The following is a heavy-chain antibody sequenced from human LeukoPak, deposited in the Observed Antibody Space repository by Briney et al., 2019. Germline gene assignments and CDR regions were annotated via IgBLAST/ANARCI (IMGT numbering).Heavy chain of an antibody. D-gene: IGHD3-16*01. Sequence: SETLSLTCTVSGGSISSGSYYWGWIRQPPGKGLEWIGSIYYSGSTYYNPSLKSRVTISVDTSKNQFSLKLSSVTAADTAVYYCASDPDYDYFDYWGQGTLVTVSS. CDR1: GGSISSGSYY. CDR2: IYYSGST. CDR3: ASDPDYDYFDY. J-gene: IGHJ4*02. V-gene: IGHV4-39*07.